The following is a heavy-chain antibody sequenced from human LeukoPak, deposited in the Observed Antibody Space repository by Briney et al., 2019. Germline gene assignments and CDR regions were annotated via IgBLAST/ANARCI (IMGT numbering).Heavy chain of an antibody. D-gene: IGHD6-13*01. CDR2: ISSSGSSI. CDR3: PEGN. J-gene: IGHJ4*02. Sequence: RTGGSLRLSCAASGFTFNSYEMNWVRQAPGKGLEWVSFISSSGSSIYYADSVKGRFTISRDNSKNTLYLQMNSLRAEDTAISWFPEGNWGQGTLVTVSS. V-gene: IGHV3-48*03. CDR1: GFTFNSYE.